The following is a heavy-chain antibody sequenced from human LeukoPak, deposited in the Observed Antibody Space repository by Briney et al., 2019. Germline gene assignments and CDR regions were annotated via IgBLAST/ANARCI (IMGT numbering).Heavy chain of an antibody. CDR2: INPSGTGT. D-gene: IGHD5-24*01. J-gene: IGHJ5*02. CDR3: ATDHSMANTAWWFDP. CDR1: GYTFTGYY. V-gene: IGHV1-46*01. Sequence: ASVKVSCKTSGYTFTGYYMHWVRQAPGQGLEWMGVINPSGTGTSYAQKFQGRITMSRDTSTSTVYMELSSLRSEDTAFYYCATDHSMANTAWWFDPWGQGTLVTVSS.